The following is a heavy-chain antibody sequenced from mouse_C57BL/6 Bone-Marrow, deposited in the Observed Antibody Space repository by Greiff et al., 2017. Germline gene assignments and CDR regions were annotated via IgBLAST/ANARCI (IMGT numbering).Heavy chain of an antibody. J-gene: IGHJ2*01. CDR1: GYSFTGYY. CDR2: INPSTGGT. CDR3: ARWGLYYFDY. Sequence: EVHLVESGPELVKPGASVKISCKASGYSFTGYYMNWVKQSPEKSLEWIGEINPSTGGTTYNQKFKAKATLTVDKSSSTAYMQLKSLTSEDSAVYYCARWGLYYFDYWGQGTTLTVSS. V-gene: IGHV1-42*01.